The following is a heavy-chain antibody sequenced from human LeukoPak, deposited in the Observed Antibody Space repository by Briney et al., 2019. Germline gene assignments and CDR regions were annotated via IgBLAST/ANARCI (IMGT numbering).Heavy chain of an antibody. CDR1: GGSISSYY. V-gene: IGHV4-59*01. CDR2: IYYSGST. Sequence: SETLSLTCTVSGGSISSYYWRWIRQPPGKGLEWIGYIYYSGSTNYNPSLKSRVTISVDTSKNQFSLKLSSVTAADTAVYYCARVGYFDWLFFDYWGQGTLVTVSS. CDR3: ARVGYFDWLFFDY. J-gene: IGHJ4*02. D-gene: IGHD3-9*01.